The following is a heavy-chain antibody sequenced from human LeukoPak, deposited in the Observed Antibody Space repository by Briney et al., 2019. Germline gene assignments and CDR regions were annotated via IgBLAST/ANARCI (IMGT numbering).Heavy chain of an antibody. Sequence: ASVKVSCKASGYTFTSYDINWVRQATGQGLEWMGWMNPNGGNTGYAQKFQGRVTITRNTSISTAYMELSSLRSEDTAVYYCARAVGGYSYGYYFDYWGQGTLVTVSS. J-gene: IGHJ4*02. CDR3: ARAVGGYSYGYYFDY. V-gene: IGHV1-8*03. D-gene: IGHD5-18*01. CDR1: GYTFTSYD. CDR2: MNPNGGNT.